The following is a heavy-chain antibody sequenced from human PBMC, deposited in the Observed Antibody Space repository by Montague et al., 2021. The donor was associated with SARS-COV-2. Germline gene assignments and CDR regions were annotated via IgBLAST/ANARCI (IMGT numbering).Heavy chain of an antibody. CDR2: MFHTGST. J-gene: IGHJ4*02. CDR1: GGSMRSSDYC. Sequence: SETLSLTCTVSGGSMRSSDYCWGWVRQPPGKTLEWIGSMFHTGSTFYNPSLRSRLTISVDTSNNYFSLNLTSAPDADTAIYYCDTDYYCYHYFNYWGQGTLVTVSS. V-gene: IGHV4-39*02. D-gene: IGHD2-21*02. CDR3: DTDYYCYHYFNY.